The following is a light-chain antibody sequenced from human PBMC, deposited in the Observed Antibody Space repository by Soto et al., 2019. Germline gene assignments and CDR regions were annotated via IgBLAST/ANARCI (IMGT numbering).Light chain of an antibody. CDR3: QAWGSDTVV. V-gene: IGLV3-1*01. CDR1: TSGDKY. Sequence: SYELTQPPSVSVSPGQTASITCSGATSGDKYASWYQQKPGQSPVLVIYQDNKRPSGIPERFSGSNSGNTATLTVSGTQAMDEADYYCQAWGSDTVVFGGGTELAVL. J-gene: IGLJ2*01. CDR2: QDN.